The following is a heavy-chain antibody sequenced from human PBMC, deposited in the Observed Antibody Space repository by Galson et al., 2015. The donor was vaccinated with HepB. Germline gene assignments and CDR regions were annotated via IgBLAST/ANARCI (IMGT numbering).Heavy chain of an antibody. CDR2: INAGNGNT. D-gene: IGHD5-18*01. V-gene: IGHV1-3*01. J-gene: IGHJ4*02. CDR3: ARAPKRDGYTPYFDY. CDR1: GYTFTSYA. Sequence: SVKVSCKASGYTFTSYAMHWVRQAPGQRLEWMGWINAGNGNTKYSQKFQGRVTITRDTSASTAYMELSSLRSEDTAVYYCARAPKRDGYTPYFDYWGQGTLVTVSS.